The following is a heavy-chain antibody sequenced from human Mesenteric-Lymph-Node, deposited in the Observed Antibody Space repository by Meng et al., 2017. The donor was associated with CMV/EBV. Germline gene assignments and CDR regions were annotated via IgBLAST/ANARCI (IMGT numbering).Heavy chain of an antibody. CDR3: ARRRDYFDS. V-gene: IGHV3-11*01. J-gene: IGHJ4*02. CDR2: ISSSGTTT. Sequence: GGSLRLSCAASGFALSDYYMSWIRHAPGKGLEWLSHISSSGTTTYYVDSVRGRFTISRDNAKNSLYLQMNSLRAEDTAVYYCARRRDYFDSWGQGTLVTVSS. CDR1: GFALSDYY.